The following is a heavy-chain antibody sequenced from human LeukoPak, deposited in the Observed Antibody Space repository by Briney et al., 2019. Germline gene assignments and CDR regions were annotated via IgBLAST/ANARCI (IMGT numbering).Heavy chain of an antibody. Sequence: PSETLSLTCAVYGGSFSGYYWSWIRQPPGKGLEGIGEINHSGSTNYNPSLKSRVTISVDTSKNQFSLKLSSVTAADTAVYYCARGPHIGSGSYPAGSRYYYYAMDVWGQGTTVTVSS. CDR3: ARGPHIGSGSYPAGSRYYYYAMDV. CDR1: GGSFSGYY. J-gene: IGHJ6*02. CDR2: INHSGST. V-gene: IGHV4-34*01. D-gene: IGHD3-10*01.